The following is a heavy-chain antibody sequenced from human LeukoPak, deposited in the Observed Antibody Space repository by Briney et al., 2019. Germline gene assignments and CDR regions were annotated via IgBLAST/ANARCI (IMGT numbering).Heavy chain of an antibody. CDR2: IKQDGSEK. Sequence: GGSLRLSCAASGFTFSNYWMSWVRQAPGKGLEWVANIKQDGSEKYYVDSVKGQFTISRDNAKNSLYLQMNSLRAEDTAVYYCARQYFDYWGQGTLVTVSS. V-gene: IGHV3-7*03. CDR1: GFTFSNYW. CDR3: ARQYFDY. J-gene: IGHJ4*02.